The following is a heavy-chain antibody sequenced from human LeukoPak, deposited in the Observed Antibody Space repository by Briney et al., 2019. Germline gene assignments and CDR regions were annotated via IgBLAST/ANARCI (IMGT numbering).Heavy chain of an antibody. CDR3: ARLGHYYDSSGYLSAFDI. CDR1: GGSISSYY. J-gene: IGHJ3*02. V-gene: IGHV4-59*08. CDR2: IYYSGST. D-gene: IGHD3-22*01. Sequence: PSETLSLTCTVSGGSISSYYWSWIRQPPGKGLEWIGYIYYSGSTNYNPSFKSRVTIAVDTSKNQLSLKLSSVTAADTAVYYCARLGHYYDSSGYLSAFDIWGQGTMVTVSS.